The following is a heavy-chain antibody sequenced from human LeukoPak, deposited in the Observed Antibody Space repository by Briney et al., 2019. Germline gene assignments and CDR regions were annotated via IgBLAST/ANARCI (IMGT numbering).Heavy chain of an antibody. CDR1: GFTFSNYW. CDR3: ARARGYFDY. V-gene: IGHV3-7*01. Sequence: GGSLRLFCAASGFTFSNYWMSWVRQAPGKGLEWVANIKQDGSEKYYVDSVKGRFTISRDNAKNSLYLQMNSLRAEDTAVYYCARARGYFDYWGQGTLVTVSS. CDR2: IKQDGSEK. J-gene: IGHJ4*02.